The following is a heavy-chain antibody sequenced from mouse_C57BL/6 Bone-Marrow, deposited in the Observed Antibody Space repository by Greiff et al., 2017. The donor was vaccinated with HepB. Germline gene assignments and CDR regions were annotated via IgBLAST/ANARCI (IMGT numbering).Heavy chain of an antibody. J-gene: IGHJ2*01. CDR2: INPSSGYT. CDR3: ARWEYYGSLYYFDY. Sequence: VQLQQSGAELARPGASVKMSCKASGYTFTSYTMHWVKQRPGQGLEWIGYINPSSGYTKYNQKCKDKATLTADKSSSTAYMQLSSLTSEDSAVYYCARWEYYGSLYYFDYWGQGTTLTVSS. D-gene: IGHD1-1*01. V-gene: IGHV1-4*01. CDR1: GYTFTSYT.